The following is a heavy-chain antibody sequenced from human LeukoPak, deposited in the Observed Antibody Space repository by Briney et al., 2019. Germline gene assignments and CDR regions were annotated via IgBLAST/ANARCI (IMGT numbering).Heavy chain of an antibody. D-gene: IGHD3-3*01. CDR1: GFTFSSYA. Sequence: GGSLRLSCAASGFTFSSYAMHWVRQAPGRGLEWVAVISNDGSSKYYADSVKGRFTISRDNAKNSLYLQMNSLRAEDTAVYYCVRGSLASGVVVYYYYYLDVWGKGTTVTVSS. CDR3: VRGSLASGVVVYYYYYLDV. CDR2: ISNDGSSK. V-gene: IGHV3-30-3*01. J-gene: IGHJ6*03.